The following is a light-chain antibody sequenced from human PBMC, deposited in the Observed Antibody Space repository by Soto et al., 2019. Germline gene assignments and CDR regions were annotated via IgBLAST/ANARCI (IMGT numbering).Light chain of an antibody. CDR3: SSYTSSSTYVV. V-gene: IGLV2-14*03. CDR2: DVI. J-gene: IGLJ2*01. Sequence: QSVLTQPASVSGSPGQSITISCTGTSSDVGGYNYVSWYQQHPGKAPKLMIYDVINRPSGVSNRFSGSKSGNSASLTISGLQAEDEADYYCSSYTSSSTYVVFGVGTKLTVL. CDR1: SSDVGGYNY.